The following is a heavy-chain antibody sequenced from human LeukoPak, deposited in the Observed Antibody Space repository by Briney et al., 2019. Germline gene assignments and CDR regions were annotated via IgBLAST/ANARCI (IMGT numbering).Heavy chain of an antibody. V-gene: IGHV3-20*04. J-gene: IGHJ4*02. CDR2: INWNGGDT. CDR1: GLTFDDYG. D-gene: IGHD3-22*01. CDR3: ARYYYDSSGYYHPFDY. Sequence: GGSLRLSCAASGLTFDDYGMTWVRQAPGKGLEWSSVINWNGGDTNYADSVQGRFTISRGNDKNSLYLQMNSLRAEDTAFYYCARYYYDSSGYYHPFDYWGQGTLVTVSS.